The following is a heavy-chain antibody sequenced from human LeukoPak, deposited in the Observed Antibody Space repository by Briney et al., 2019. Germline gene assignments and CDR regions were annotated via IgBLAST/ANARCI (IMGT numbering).Heavy chain of an antibody. J-gene: IGHJ4*02. Sequence: PGGPLRLSCAASGFTFSSYWMSWVRQAPGRGREGVANIKQDGSEKYYVDSVKSRFTISRDNAKNSLYLQMNSLRAEDTAVYYCARNYEFDYWGQGTLVTVS. V-gene: IGHV3-7*01. CDR3: ARNYEFDY. CDR2: IKQDGSEK. CDR1: GFTFSSYW. D-gene: IGHD1-7*01.